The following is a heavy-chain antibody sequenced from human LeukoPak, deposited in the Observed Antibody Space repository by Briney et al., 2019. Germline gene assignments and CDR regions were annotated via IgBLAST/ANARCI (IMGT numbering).Heavy chain of an antibody. V-gene: IGHV3-30*02. CDR1: GFTFSSYG. D-gene: IGHD3-10*02. CDR2: IRYDGSNK. CDR3: ARELFGELSDYDAFDI. Sequence: GGSLRLSCAASGFTFSSYGMHWVRQALGKGLEWVAFIRYDGSNKYYADSVKGRFTISRDNSKNTLYLQMNSLRAEDTAVYYCARELFGELSDYDAFDIWGQGTMVTVSS. J-gene: IGHJ3*02.